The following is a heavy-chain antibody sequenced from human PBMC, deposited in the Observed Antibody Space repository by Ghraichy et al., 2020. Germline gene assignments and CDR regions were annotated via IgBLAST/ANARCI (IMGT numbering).Heavy chain of an antibody. CDR2: INHSGST. V-gene: IGHV4-34*01. J-gene: IGHJ4*02. CDR3: ARVRGSYDY. D-gene: IGHD1-26*01. CDR1: GGSFSGYY. Sequence: SQTLSLTCAVYGGSFSGYYWSWIRQPPGKGLEWIGEINHSGSTNYNPSLKSRVTISVDTSKNQFSLKLSSVTAADTAVYYCARVRGSYDYWGQGTLVTVSS.